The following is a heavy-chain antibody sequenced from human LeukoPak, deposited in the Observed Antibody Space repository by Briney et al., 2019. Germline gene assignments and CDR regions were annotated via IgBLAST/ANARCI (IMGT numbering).Heavy chain of an antibody. CDR2: INPSGGST. D-gene: IGHD3-10*01. CDR1: GYTFTSYY. Sequence: ASVKVSCKASGYTFTSYYMHWVRQAPGQGLEWMGIINPSGGSTSYAQKFQGRVTMTRDTSTSTVYMELSSLRSEDTAVYYCARDSVGGSGSYWVEWLVYWGQGTLVTVSS. J-gene: IGHJ4*02. CDR3: ARDSVGGSGSYWVEWLVY. V-gene: IGHV1-46*01.